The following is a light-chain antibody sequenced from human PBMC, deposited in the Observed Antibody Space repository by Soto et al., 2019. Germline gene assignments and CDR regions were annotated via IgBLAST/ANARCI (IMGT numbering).Light chain of an antibody. Sequence: QSVLTQPASVSGSPGQSITISCTGTSSDVGAGYDVPWYQQHPGTAPKLLIYGNRNRPSGVPDRFSGSKSGTSASLAITGLQAEDEADYYCQSYDSSLSEVFGTGTKVTV. J-gene: IGLJ1*01. V-gene: IGLV1-40*01. CDR3: QSYDSSLSEV. CDR1: SSDVGAGYD. CDR2: GNR.